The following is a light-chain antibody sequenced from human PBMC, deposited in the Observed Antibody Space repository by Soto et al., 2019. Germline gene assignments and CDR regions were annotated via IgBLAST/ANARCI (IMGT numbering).Light chain of an antibody. CDR1: RSNIGAGYH. V-gene: IGLV1-40*01. Sequence: QSVLTQPPSVSGAPGQRVTISCTGSRSNIGAGYHIHWYQQVPGTAPKLLIYANSNRPSGVPDRFSGSKSGTSASLAITGLQAEDEADYYCQSYDSSLSGVLLGGGTKLTVL. CDR3: QSYDSSLSGVL. CDR2: ANS. J-gene: IGLJ2*01.